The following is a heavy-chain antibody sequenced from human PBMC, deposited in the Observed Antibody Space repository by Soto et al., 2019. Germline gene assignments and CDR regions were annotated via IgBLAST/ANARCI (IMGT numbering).Heavy chain of an antibody. CDR2: ISSVTGGT. J-gene: IGHJ3*02. Sequence: ASVKVSCKASGYTFTSHGISWVRQAPGQGLEWMGWISSVTGGTNYAQKLQGRVTMTTDTSTSTAYMELRSLRSDDTAVYYCARADIVVVPAAMNAFDIWGQ. CDR3: ARADIVVVPAAMNAFDI. V-gene: IGHV1-18*01. CDR1: GYTFTSHG. D-gene: IGHD2-2*01.